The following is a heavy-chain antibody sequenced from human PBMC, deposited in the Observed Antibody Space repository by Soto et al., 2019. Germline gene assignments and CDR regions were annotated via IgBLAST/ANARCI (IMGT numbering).Heavy chain of an antibody. CDR1: GGSISSSSYY. J-gene: IGHJ6*03. CDR2: IYYSGST. CDR3: ARHLKAALVSYYYYMDV. D-gene: IGHD6-6*01. Sequence: QLQLQGSGPGLVKPSETLSLTCTVSGGSISSSSYYWGWIRQPPGKGLEWIGSIYYSGSTYYNPSLKSRVTISVDTSKNQFSLKLSSVTAADTAVYYCARHLKAALVSYYYYMDVWGKGTTVTVSS. V-gene: IGHV4-39*01.